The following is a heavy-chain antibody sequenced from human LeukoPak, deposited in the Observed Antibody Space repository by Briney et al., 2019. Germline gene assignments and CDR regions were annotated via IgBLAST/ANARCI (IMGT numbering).Heavy chain of an antibody. Sequence: GGSLRLSCAASGFSFSVYWMHWVRQAPGKGPVWVSRIKTDGSITDYADFVKGRFTISRDNAKNTLYLQMNSLRAEDTAVYYCAKLPIPGYSYGTNQDYWGQGTLVTVSS. CDR1: GFSFSVYW. CDR3: AKLPIPGYSYGTNQDY. V-gene: IGHV3-74*01. D-gene: IGHD5-18*01. CDR2: IKTDGSIT. J-gene: IGHJ4*02.